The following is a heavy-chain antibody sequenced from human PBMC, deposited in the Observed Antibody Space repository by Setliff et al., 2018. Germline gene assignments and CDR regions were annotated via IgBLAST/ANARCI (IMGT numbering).Heavy chain of an antibody. CDR1: GFTFSDYY. Sequence: GGSLRLSCAASGFTFSDYYMSWIRQAPGKGLEWVGRIKSKTDGGTTDYAAPVKGRFTISRDDSKNTLYLQMNSLRAEDTAVYYCAKNGFGVVALGVNNWFDPWGQGTLVTVSS. J-gene: IGHJ5*02. CDR3: AKNGFGVVALGVNNWFDP. V-gene: IGHV3-15*01. D-gene: IGHD3-10*01. CDR2: IKSKTDGGTT.